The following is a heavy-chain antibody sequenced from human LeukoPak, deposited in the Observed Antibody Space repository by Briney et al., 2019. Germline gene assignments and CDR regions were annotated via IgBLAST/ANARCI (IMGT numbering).Heavy chain of an antibody. CDR1: GFTFSSYS. D-gene: IGHD2-8*01. CDR2: ISSSSSYI. V-gene: IGHV3-21*01. J-gene: IGHJ4*02. CDR3: ARALIGYYFDY. Sequence: GGSLRLSCAASGFTFSSYSMNWVRQAPGKGLEWVSSISSSSSYIYYADSVKGRFTTSRDNAKNSLYLQMNSLRAEDTAVYYCARALIGYYFDYWGQGTLVTVSS.